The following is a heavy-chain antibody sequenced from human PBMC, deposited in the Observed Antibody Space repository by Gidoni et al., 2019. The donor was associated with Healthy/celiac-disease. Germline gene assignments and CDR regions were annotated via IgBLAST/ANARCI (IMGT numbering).Heavy chain of an antibody. CDR1: GFPFSSYS. CDR3: ARDFLPATAIVSNWFDP. V-gene: IGHV3-21*01. Sequence: EVQLVESGGGLVKPGGSLRLSCAASGFPFSSYSMNWVRQAPGKGLEWVSSISSSSSYIYYADSVKGLFTISRDNAKNSRYLQMNSLRAEDTAVYYCARDFLPATAIVSNWFDPWGQGTLVTVSS. CDR2: ISSSSSYI. D-gene: IGHD2-2*02. J-gene: IGHJ5*02.